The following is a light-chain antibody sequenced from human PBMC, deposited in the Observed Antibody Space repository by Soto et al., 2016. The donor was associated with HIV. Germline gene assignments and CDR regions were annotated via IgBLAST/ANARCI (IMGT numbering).Light chain of an antibody. Sequence: SYELTQPPSASVSPGQTASITCSGDKLGDKYACWYQQKPGQSPVLVIYQDSKRPSGIPERFSGSNSGNTATLTISGTQAMDEADYYCQAWDSSTAMVFGGGTKADRR. J-gene: IGLJ2*01. CDR1: KLGDKY. CDR2: QDS. V-gene: IGLV3-1*01. CDR3: QAWDSSTAMV.